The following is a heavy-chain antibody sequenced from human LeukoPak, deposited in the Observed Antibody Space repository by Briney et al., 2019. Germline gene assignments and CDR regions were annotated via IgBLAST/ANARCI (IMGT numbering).Heavy chain of an antibody. D-gene: IGHD1-1*01. CDR1: GFTFSSYG. J-gene: IGHJ6*03. V-gene: IGHV3-30*02. CDR2: IRYDGSNK. Sequence: GGSLRLSCAASGFTFSSYGMHWVRQAPGKGLEWVAFIRYDGSNKYYADSVKGRFTISRDNSKNTLYLQMNSLRAEDTAVYYCARGHDGYYYYYMDVWGKGTTVTVPS. CDR3: ARGHDGYYYYYMDV.